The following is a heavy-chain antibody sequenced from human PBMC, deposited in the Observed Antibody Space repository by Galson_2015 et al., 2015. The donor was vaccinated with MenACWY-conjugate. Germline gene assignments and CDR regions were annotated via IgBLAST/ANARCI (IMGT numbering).Heavy chain of an antibody. Sequence: SLRLSCAASGFTFSNSWMNWLRQAPGSRLEWVANINPEGSRGTYVASVKGRFTISSDNAENSVYLEMNSLRPEDTAVFYCAAWTADVNYWAQGTLVTVSS. D-gene: IGHD3/OR15-3a*01. CDR3: AAWTADVNY. J-gene: IGHJ4*02. V-gene: IGHV3-7*01. CDR2: INPEGSRG. CDR1: GFTFSNSW.